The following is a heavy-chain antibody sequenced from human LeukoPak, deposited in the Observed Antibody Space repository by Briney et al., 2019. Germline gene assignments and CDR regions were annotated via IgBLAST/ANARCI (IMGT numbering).Heavy chain of an antibody. J-gene: IGHJ4*02. D-gene: IGHD3-3*01. V-gene: IGHV3-21*01. CDR3: AKGDGTDFWSGSLVGDY. CDR2: ISSSSSYI. Sequence: GGSLRFSCAASGFTFSSYSMNWVRQAPGKGLEWVSSISSSSSYIYYADSVKGRFTISRDNAKNSLYLQMNSLRAEDTAVYYCAKGDGTDFWSGSLVGDYWGQGTLVTVSS. CDR1: GFTFSSYS.